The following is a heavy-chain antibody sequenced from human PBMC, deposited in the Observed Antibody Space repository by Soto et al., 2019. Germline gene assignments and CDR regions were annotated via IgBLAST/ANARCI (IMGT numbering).Heavy chain of an antibody. V-gene: IGHV3-48*01. Sequence: GGSLRLSCAASGFTFSNYGMNWVGQAPGKGLEWVSYVSSTASTTVYADSVKGRFSTSRDKAENSLYLQMNSLRVEDTAVYYCAREWGYCSGGSCQTVFDYWGQGTLVTVSS. D-gene: IGHD2-15*01. CDR2: VSSTASTT. CDR1: GFTFSNYG. J-gene: IGHJ4*02. CDR3: AREWGYCSGGSCQTVFDY.